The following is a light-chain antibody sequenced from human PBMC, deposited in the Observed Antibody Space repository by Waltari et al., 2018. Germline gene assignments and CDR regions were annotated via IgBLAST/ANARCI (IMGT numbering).Light chain of an antibody. CDR2: SAS. CDR3: QQNYVTPFT. V-gene: IGKV1-39*01. Sequence: DIQMTQSPSSLSASVGDSVTITCRASQTVSSDLHWYQQRPGKAPKLLIYSASTFQSGVPSRFSGRGSGTDFTLTISNLQPEDFATYFCQQNYVTPFTFGLGTKLEIK. CDR1: QTVSSD. J-gene: IGKJ2*01.